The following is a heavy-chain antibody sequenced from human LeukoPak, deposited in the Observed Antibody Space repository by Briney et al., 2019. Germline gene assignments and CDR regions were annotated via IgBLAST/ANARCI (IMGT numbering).Heavy chain of an antibody. J-gene: IGHJ4*02. CDR3: AKDSSSRRITIFGVIITYFDY. CDR2: ISDSGGRT. Sequence: GGSLRLSCAASGFAFSNYAMNWVRQAPGKGLEWVSAISDSGGRTYYADSVKGRFTISRDNSKNMVYLQMNSLRAEDTAVYYCAKDSSSRRITIFGVIITYFDYWGQGTLVTVSS. V-gene: IGHV3-23*01. CDR1: GFAFSNYA. D-gene: IGHD3-3*01.